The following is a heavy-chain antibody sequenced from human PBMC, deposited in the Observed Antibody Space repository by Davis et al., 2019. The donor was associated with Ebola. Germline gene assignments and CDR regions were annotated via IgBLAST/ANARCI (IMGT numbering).Heavy chain of an antibody. CDR2: ISGSGDST. J-gene: IGHJ4*02. CDR1: EFTLSNYA. D-gene: IGHD3-22*01. Sequence: GGSLRLSCAASEFTLSNYAMSWVRQAPGKGLEWVSAISGSGDSTFNADSVKGRFTISRDNSKNTLYLQMNSLRAEDTALYYCADSSGYYYFDYWGQGTLVTVSS. CDR3: ADSSGYYYFDY. V-gene: IGHV3-23*01.